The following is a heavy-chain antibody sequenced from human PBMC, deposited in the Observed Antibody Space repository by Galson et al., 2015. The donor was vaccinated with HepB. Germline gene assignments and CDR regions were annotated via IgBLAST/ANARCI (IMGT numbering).Heavy chain of an antibody. CDR1: GYSFTTYW. D-gene: IGHD1-14*01. CDR2: IYPGDSDT. CDR3: ARLTAGPTGAFDI. J-gene: IGHJ3*02. V-gene: IGHV5-51*03. Sequence: QSGAEVKKPGESLKISCKGSGYSFTTYWIGWVRQMPGKGLERMGIIYPGDSDTRYHPSFQGQVTISADKSISTASLQWSSLKASDTAIYYCARLTAGPTGAFDIWGQGTMVTVSS.